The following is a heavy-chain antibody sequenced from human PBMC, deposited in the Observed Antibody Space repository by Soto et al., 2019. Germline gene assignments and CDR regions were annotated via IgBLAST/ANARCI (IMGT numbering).Heavy chain of an antibody. CDR2: ISSDSTTV. D-gene: IGHD6-19*01. Sequence: EVQVVESGGGLVQPGGSLRLSCAASGFTFSTYNMNWVRQAPGKGLEWVSYISSDSTTVYYADSVKGRFTISRDNAKNSLYRQMHSLRAENTAVYYCAPESHIAVTGISYFHYWGQGTLVTISS. V-gene: IGHV3-48*01. J-gene: IGHJ4*02. CDR1: GFTFSTYN. CDR3: APESHIAVTGISYFHY.